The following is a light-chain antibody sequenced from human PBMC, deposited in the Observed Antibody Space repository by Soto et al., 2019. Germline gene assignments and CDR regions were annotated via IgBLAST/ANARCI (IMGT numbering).Light chain of an antibody. Sequence: DIQMTQAPSSLPASVGDRVTITCRASQSISSYLNWYQQKPGKAPKLLIYAASSLQSGVPSRFSGSGSGTDFTLTISSLQPEDFATYYCQQSYSVWTFGPGTKV. CDR2: AAS. CDR1: QSISSY. CDR3: QQSYSVWT. J-gene: IGKJ1*01. V-gene: IGKV1-39*01.